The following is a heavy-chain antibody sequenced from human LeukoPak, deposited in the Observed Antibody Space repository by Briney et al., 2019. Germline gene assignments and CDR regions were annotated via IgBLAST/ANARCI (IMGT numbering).Heavy chain of an antibody. CDR3: AREPIAAALSWRRDGKGYFDY. D-gene: IGHD6-13*01. CDR1: GYTLTELS. Sequence: ASVKVSCKVSGYTLTELSMHWVRQAPGKGLEWMGGFDPEDGETIYAQKFQGRVTITRDTSASTAYMELSSLRSEDTAVYYCAREPIAAALSWRRDGKGYFDYWGQGTLVTVSS. J-gene: IGHJ4*02. CDR2: FDPEDGET. V-gene: IGHV1-24*01.